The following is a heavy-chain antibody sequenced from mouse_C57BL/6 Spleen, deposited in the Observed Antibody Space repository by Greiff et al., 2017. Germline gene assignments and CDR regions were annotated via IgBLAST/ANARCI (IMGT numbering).Heavy chain of an antibody. J-gene: IGHJ4*01. CDR1: GYTFTSYW. D-gene: IGHD2-4*01. Sequence: QVQLQQPGAELVKPGASVKLSCKASGYTFTSYWMQWVKQRPGQGLEWIGEIDPSDSYTNYNQKFKGKATLTVDTSSSTAYMQLSSLTSEDSAVYYCARSRRDYPYYAMDYWGQGTSVTVSS. V-gene: IGHV1-50*01. CDR3: ARSRRDYPYYAMDY. CDR2: IDPSDSYT.